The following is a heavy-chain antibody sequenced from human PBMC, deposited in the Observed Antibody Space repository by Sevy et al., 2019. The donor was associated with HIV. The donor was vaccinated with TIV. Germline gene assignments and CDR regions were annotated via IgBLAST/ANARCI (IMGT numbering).Heavy chain of an antibody. CDR3: AKDTYSSSWATGDAFDI. D-gene: IGHD6-13*01. Sequence: GGSLRLSCAASGFPFINYAMSWVRQAPGKGLEWVSAIGGSGGSSFYADSVKGRFTISRDNSKNTLYLQMNSLRAEDTAVYYCAKDTYSSSWATGDAFDIWGQGTMVTVSS. V-gene: IGHV3-23*01. J-gene: IGHJ3*02. CDR1: GFPFINYA. CDR2: IGGSGGSS.